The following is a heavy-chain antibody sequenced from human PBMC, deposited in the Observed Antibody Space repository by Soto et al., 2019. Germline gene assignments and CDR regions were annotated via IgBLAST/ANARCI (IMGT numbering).Heavy chain of an antibody. CDR2: IYYSGST. CDR3: ARAHHCSGGSCYSRYFDY. Sequence: LSLTCTVSGGSISSGGYYWSWIRQHPGKGLEWIGYIYYSGSTYYNPSLKSRVTISVDTSKNQFSLKLSSVTAADTAVYYCARAHHCSGGSCYSRYFDYWGQGTLVTVSS. J-gene: IGHJ4*02. D-gene: IGHD2-15*01. V-gene: IGHV4-31*03. CDR1: GGSISSGGYY.